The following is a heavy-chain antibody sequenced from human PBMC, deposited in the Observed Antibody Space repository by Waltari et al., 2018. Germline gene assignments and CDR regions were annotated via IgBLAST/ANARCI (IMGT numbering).Heavy chain of an antibody. J-gene: IGHJ4*02. CDR2: ISSMSSNR. CDR3: ARGVSITETPWFAY. Sequence: EVQLVESGGGLVKPGGSLRLPCATSGFTFSTYTMNWVRQAPGKGVEWGPSISSMSSNRYYADSVKGRFTISRDNAKNSMYMQLNSLRVEDTAIYYCARGVSITETPWFAYWGQGTLVTVSS. CDR1: GFTFSTYT. D-gene: IGHD5-12*01. V-gene: IGHV3-21*02.